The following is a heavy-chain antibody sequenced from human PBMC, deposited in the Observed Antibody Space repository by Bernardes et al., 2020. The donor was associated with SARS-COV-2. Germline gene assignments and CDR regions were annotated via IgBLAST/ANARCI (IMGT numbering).Heavy chain of an antibody. V-gene: IGHV1-46*01. J-gene: IGHJ4*02. D-gene: IGHD3-9*01. CDR2: INPSGGST. CDR3: ARAFSYYDILTGYLALYYFDY. Sequence: ASVKVSCKASGYTFTSYYMHWVRQAPGQGLEWMGIINPSGGSTSYAQKFQGRVTMTRDTSTSTVYMELSSLRSEDTAVYYCARAFSYYDILTGYLALYYFDYWGQGTLVTVSS. CDR1: GYTFTSYY.